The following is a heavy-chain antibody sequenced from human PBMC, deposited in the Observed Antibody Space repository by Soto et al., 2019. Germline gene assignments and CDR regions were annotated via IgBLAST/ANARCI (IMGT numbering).Heavy chain of an antibody. J-gene: IGHJ6*02. Sequence: ASVKVSCKASGYTFTSDYMHWVRQAPGQGLEWMGMINPSGDSTSYAQKFQGRVTMTRDTSTSTVYMELGRLTSEDTALYYCATIGYYYYHAMDVWGQGTTVTVS. CDR3: ATIGYYYYHAMDV. V-gene: IGHV1-46*01. CDR2: INPSGDST. CDR1: GYTFTSDY.